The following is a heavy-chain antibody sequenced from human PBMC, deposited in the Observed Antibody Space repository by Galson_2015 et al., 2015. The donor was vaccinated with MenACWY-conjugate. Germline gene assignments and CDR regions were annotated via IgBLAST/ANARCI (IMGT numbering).Heavy chain of an antibody. CDR2: INAGNGNT. V-gene: IGHV1-3*01. Sequence: SVKVSCKASGYTFTNCAMHWVRQAPGQRLEWMGWINAGNGNTKYSQKFQGRVTITSDTSASTAYMELSSLRSEDTAVYYCAREIVVAPAASWGDYYYGMDVWGQGTTVTVSS. CDR1: GYTFTNCA. J-gene: IGHJ6*02. D-gene: IGHD2-2*01. CDR3: AREIVVAPAASWGDYYYGMDV.